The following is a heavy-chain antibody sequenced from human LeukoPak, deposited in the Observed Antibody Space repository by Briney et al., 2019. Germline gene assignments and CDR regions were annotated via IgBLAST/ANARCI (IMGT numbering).Heavy chain of an antibody. D-gene: IGHD6-19*01. CDR1: GFAFGDYP. CDR2: IRTKAYGGTT. CDR3: TRSAGYRSGWYHDY. Sequence: GGSLRLSCTASGFAFGDYPMSWVRQAPGKGLEWVGFIRTKAYGGTTEYAASVKGRFTISRDDSKSIAYLQMNSLKPEDTAVYYCTRSAGYRSGWYHDYWGQGTLVTVSS. V-gene: IGHV3-49*04. J-gene: IGHJ4*02.